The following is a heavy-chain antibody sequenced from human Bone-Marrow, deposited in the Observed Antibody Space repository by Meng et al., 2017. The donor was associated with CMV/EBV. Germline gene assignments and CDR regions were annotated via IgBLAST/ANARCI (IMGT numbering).Heavy chain of an antibody. CDR3: AKVVLGYYYYYGMDV. J-gene: IGHJ6*02. V-gene: IGHV3-30-3*01. CDR1: GFRFSTYV. Sequence: GESLKISCVASGFRFSTYVMHWVRQAPGKGQEWVAVMSYDGGTKYYADSVKGRFTISRDNSKNAVFLQMNSLRAEDTAVYYCAKVVLGYYYYYGMDVWGQGTTVTVSS. CDR2: MSYDGGTK. D-gene: IGHD2-8*02.